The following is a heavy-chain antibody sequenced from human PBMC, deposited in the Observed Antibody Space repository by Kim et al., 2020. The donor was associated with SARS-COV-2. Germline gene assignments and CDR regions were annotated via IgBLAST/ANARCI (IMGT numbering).Heavy chain of an antibody. CDR1: GFTFDDYA. CDR2: ISGDGGST. V-gene: IGHV3-43*02. Sequence: GGSLRLSCAASGFTFDDYAMHWVRQAPGKGLEWVSLISGDGGSTYYADSVKGRFTISRDNSKNSLYLQMNSLRTEDTALYYCAKAHGDRRYSGWYSMGYDYYYYYGMDVWGQGTTVTVSS. D-gene: IGHD6-19*01. CDR3: AKAHGDRRYSGWYSMGYDYYYYYGMDV. J-gene: IGHJ6*02.